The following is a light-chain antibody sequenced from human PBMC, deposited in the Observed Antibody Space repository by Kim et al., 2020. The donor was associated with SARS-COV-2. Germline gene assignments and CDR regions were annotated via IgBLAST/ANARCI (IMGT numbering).Light chain of an antibody. CDR2: QDN. Sequence: SWSPGQAATITCSGHKLGEKHVSWYQQKPGQSPVLVIYQDNKRPSGIPERFSGSNSGNTATLTVSGTQVMDEADYYCQAWDSNAGVFGGGTQLTVL. J-gene: IGLJ3*02. V-gene: IGLV3-1*01. CDR3: QAWDSNAGV. CDR1: KLGEKH.